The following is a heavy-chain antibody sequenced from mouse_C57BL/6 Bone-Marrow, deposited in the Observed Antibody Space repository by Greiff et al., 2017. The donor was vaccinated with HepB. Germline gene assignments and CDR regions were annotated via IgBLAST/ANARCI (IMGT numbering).Heavy chain of an antibody. CDR2: IRSKSSNYAT. V-gene: IGHV10-3*01. CDR1: GFTFNTYA. CDR3: VRDDYYGSSYGWYFDV. D-gene: IGHD1-1*01. Sequence: EVQRVESGGGLVQPKGSLKLSCAASGFTFNTYAMHWVRQAPGKGLEWVARIRSKSSNYATYYADSVKDRFTISRDDSQSMLYLQMNNLKTEDTAMYYCVRDDYYGSSYGWYFDVWGTGTTVTVSS. J-gene: IGHJ1*03.